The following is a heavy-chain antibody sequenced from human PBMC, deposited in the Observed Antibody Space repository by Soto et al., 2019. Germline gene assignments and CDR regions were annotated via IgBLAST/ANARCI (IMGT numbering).Heavy chain of an antibody. D-gene: IGHD2-15*01. J-gene: IGHJ4*02. V-gene: IGHV3-33*01. Sequence: GGSLRLSCAASGFTFSSYGMHWVRQAPGKGLEWVAVIWYDGSNKYYADSVKGRFTISRDNSKNTLYLQMNSLRAEDTAVYYCARDYCSGGSCYEAHYFDYWGQGTLVTVSS. CDR3: ARDYCSGGSCYEAHYFDY. CDR2: IWYDGSNK. CDR1: GFTFSSYG.